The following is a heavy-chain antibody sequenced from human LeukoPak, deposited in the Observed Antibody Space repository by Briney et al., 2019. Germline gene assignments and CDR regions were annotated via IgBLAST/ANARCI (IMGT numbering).Heavy chain of an antibody. Sequence: PGRSLRLSCAASGFTFDSYAIHWVRQAPGKGLEWVALISYDGSNRYYAASVKGRFTISRDNSKNTLYLQMNSLRTEDTAVYYCARKNYGGKNYFDYWGQGTQVTVSS. CDR3: ARKNYGGKNYFDY. D-gene: IGHD3-10*01. CDR2: ISYDGSNR. J-gene: IGHJ4*02. V-gene: IGHV3-30-3*01. CDR1: GFTFDSYA.